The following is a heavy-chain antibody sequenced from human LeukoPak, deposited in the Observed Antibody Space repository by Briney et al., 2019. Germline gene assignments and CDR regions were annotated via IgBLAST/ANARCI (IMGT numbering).Heavy chain of an antibody. J-gene: IGHJ4*02. CDR1: GFTFGIYW. CDR3: ARAGQAGTVDY. Sequence: GGSLRLSCAASGFTFGIYWMSWVRQAPRKGLEWVANINQGGSETYYVDPVTGRFTISRDNAENSLYLQLNSLRVEDTAVYYCARAGQAGTVDYWGQGTLVTVSS. V-gene: IGHV3-7*01. D-gene: IGHD1-7*01. CDR2: INQGGSET.